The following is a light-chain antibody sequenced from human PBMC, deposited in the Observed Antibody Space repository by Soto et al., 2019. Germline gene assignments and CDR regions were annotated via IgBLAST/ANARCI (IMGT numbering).Light chain of an antibody. V-gene: IGKV3-20*01. CDR2: GAS. CDR3: QQYGSSPT. CDR1: QSVSSSY. J-gene: IGKJ1*01. Sequence: EIVLTQSPGTLSLSPGERATLSCRASQSVSSSYLAWYQQKPGQAPRLLIFGASSRATGIPDRFRGSGSGTDFSLTISRLEPEDVAVYYCQQYGSSPTFGQGTKVYIK.